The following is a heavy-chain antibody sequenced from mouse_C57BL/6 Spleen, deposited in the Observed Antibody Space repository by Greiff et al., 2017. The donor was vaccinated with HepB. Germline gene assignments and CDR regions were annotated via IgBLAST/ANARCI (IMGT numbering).Heavy chain of an antibody. D-gene: IGHD2-2*01. Sequence: QVQLQQPGAELVMPGASVKLSCKASGYTFTSYWMHWVKQRPGQGLEWIGEIDPSDSYTNYNQKFKGKSTLTVDKSSSTAYMQLSSLTSEDSAVYYCARGGDGYERWFAYWGQGTLVTVSA. CDR2: IDPSDSYT. CDR3: ARGGDGYERWFAY. V-gene: IGHV1-69*01. J-gene: IGHJ3*01. CDR1: GYTFTSYW.